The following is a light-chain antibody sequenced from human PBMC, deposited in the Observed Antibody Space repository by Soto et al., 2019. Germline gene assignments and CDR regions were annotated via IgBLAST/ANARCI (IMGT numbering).Light chain of an antibody. CDR2: DAS. Sequence: EIVLTQSPATLSLSPGERATLSCRASQSVSSYLAWYQQKPGQAPRLLIYDASNMATGIPARFSGSGSGTDFTLTTSSLEPEDFAVYYGQQRSNWLYTVGHVTKLEIK. CDR1: QSVSSY. CDR3: QQRSNWLYT. V-gene: IGKV3-11*01. J-gene: IGKJ2*01.